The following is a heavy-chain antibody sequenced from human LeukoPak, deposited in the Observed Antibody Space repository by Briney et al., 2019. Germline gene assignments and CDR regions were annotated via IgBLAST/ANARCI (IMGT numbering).Heavy chain of an antibody. V-gene: IGHV4-39*07. J-gene: IGHJ6*03. D-gene: IGHD6-25*01. CDR3: ARALLAAGKYYMDV. CDR1: GGSISSSSYY. CDR2: IYYSGST. Sequence: SETLSLTCTVSGGSISSSSYYWGWIRQPPGKGLEWIGSIYYSGSTYYNPSLKSRVTISVDTSKNQFSLKLSSVTAADTAVYCCARALLAAGKYYMDVWGKGTTVTVSS.